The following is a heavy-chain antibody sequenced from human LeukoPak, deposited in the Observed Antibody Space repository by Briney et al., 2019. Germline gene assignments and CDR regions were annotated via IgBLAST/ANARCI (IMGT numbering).Heavy chain of an antibody. CDR3: ARAGLPYYFDY. J-gene: IGHJ4*02. CDR1: GGSISSGDYY. D-gene: IGHD7-27*01. CDR2: IYYSGST. Sequence: SETLSLTCTVSGGSISSGDYYWSWIRQPPGKGLEWIGYIYYSGSTYYNPSLKSRVTISVDTSKNQFSLKLSSVTAADTAVYYCARAGLPYYFDYWGQGTLVTVSS. V-gene: IGHV4-30-4*08.